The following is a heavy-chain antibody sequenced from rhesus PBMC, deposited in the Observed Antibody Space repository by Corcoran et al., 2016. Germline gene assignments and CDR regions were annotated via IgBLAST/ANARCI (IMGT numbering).Heavy chain of an antibody. Sequence: QVQLQESGPAVVKPSETLSLTCAVSGGSISSSNWWSWIRQSPGKGLEWIGGIHGSGGSTEYNPSLKSRVTISIDTSKNTFSLKLGSVTAADTAVYYCARRGSGWTRDYWGQGVLVTVSS. CDR1: GGSISSSNW. J-gene: IGHJ4*01. CDR2: IHGSGGST. V-gene: IGHV4-93*02. D-gene: IGHD6-31*01. CDR3: ARRGSGWTRDY.